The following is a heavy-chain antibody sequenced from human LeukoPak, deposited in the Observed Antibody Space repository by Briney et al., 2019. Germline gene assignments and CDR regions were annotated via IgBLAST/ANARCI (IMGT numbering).Heavy chain of an antibody. CDR2: IYYSGST. V-gene: IGHV4-39*01. Sequence: SETLSLTCTVSGGSISGSTYYWAWIRQPPGKGLDWIGSIYYSGSTYYNPSLQSRVTISVDTSTNQFSLKLSSVTAADTAVYYCARLSSGYYGPYFDYWGQGTLVTVSS. CDR1: GGSISGSTYY. J-gene: IGHJ4*02. CDR3: ARLSSGYYGPYFDY. D-gene: IGHD3-22*01.